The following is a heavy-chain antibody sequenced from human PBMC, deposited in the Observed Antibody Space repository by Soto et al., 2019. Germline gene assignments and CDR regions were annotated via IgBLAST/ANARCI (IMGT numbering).Heavy chain of an antibody. D-gene: IGHD2-15*01. J-gene: IGHJ6*03. CDR1: GFTFSNYW. CDR3: ARGDCVGGTCYSLAGSFYYYMDV. CDR2: INSDGRVS. V-gene: IGHV3-74*01. Sequence: EVQLVESGGGLVQPGGSLRLSCAASGFTFSNYWMYWVRQAPGKGLVWVSRINSDGRVSSYADSVKGRFTISRDNVKNTLYLQMDSLRAEDTAVYYCARGDCVGGTCYSLAGSFYYYMDVWGKGTTVTVFS.